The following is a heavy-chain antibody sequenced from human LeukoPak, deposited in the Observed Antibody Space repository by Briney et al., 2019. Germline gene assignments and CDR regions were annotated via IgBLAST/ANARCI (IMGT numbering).Heavy chain of an antibody. CDR2: TYYRSKWYN. Sequence: SQTLSLTCALSGDIVSSNSATWNWIRQSPLRGLEWLGRTYYRSKWYNDYAISVKSRVTINPDTSKNQFSLQLNPVTPEDTAVYYCARDKGGRGSAFDIWGQGTMVTVSS. CDR1: GDIVSSNSAT. D-gene: IGHD2-15*01. CDR3: ARDKGGRGSAFDI. V-gene: IGHV6-1*01. J-gene: IGHJ3*02.